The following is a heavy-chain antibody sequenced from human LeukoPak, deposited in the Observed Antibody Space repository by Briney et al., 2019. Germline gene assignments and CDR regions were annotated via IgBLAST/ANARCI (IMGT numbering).Heavy chain of an antibody. V-gene: IGHV4-4*02. Sequence: PSETLSLTCAVSGGSISSSNWWNWVRQPPGKGLEWIGESSHSGSTNYNPSLKSRVTISVDKSKNQISLNLSSVTAADTAVYYCARHRYHCSGGSCYSQGLDYWGQGTLVTVSS. CDR1: GGSISSSNW. CDR3: ARHRYHCSGGSCYSQGLDY. J-gene: IGHJ4*02. D-gene: IGHD2-15*01. CDR2: SSHSGST.